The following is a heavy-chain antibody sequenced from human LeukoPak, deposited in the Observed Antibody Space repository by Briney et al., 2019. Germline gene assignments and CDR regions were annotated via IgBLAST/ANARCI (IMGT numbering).Heavy chain of an antibody. CDR2: INHSGST. CDR3: ARVGTIFGVVIIRLGDDAFDI. CDR1: GGSFSGHY. D-gene: IGHD3-3*01. J-gene: IGHJ3*02. Sequence: PSETLSLTCAVYGGSFSGHYWSWIRQPPGKGLEWIGEINHSGSTNYNPSLKSRVTISVDTSKNQFSLKLSSVTAADTAVYYCARVGTIFGVVIIRLGDDAFDIWGQGTMVTVSS. V-gene: IGHV4-34*01.